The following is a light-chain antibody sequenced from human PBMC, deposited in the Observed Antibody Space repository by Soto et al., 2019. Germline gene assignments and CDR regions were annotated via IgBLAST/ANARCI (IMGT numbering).Light chain of an antibody. Sequence: QSALTQPASVSGSPGQSITISCTGTSSDVGGYNYVSWYQQHPGKAPKLLIYDVSNRPSVVSNRFSGSKSGNTASLTISGLQAEDEADYYCNSYTSSRNLVFGGGTKVTVL. V-gene: IGLV2-14*01. CDR1: SSDVGGYNY. CDR3: NSYTSSRNLV. CDR2: DVS. J-gene: IGLJ3*02.